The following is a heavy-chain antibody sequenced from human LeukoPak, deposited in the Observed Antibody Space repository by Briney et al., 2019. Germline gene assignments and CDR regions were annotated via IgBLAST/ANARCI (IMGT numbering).Heavy chain of an antibody. J-gene: IGHJ4*02. V-gene: IGHV3-23*01. Sequence: GGSLRLSCAASGFSFSDYAMSWVRQAPGKGLEWVSAISGSGLGTYFAGSVKGRFTISRDNSKKTLYMEMNTLRAEDTAVYYCARGAGYNYPYYFDYWGQGTLVTVSS. CDR2: ISGSGLGT. CDR1: GFSFSDYA. D-gene: IGHD5-24*01. CDR3: ARGAGYNYPYYFDY.